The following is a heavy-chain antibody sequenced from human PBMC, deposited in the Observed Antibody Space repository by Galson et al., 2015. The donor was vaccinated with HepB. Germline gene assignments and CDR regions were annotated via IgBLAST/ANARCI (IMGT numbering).Heavy chain of an antibody. Sequence: SVKVSCKASGYSFTTFGITWVRQAPGQGLEWMGWISAYNGNTNSARNLQGRVTMTTDTSTNTAYMELRSLRPDDTAVYFCARLGAAAGFLDYWGQGTLVTASS. D-gene: IGHD6-13*01. CDR2: ISAYNGNT. J-gene: IGHJ4*02. CDR3: ARLGAAAGFLDY. V-gene: IGHV1-18*01. CDR1: GYSFTTFG.